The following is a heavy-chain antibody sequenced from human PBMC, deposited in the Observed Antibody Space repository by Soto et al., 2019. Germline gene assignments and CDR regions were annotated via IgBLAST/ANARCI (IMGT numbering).Heavy chain of an antibody. J-gene: IGHJ4*02. Sequence: QVQLVQSWAEVKKPGSSVKVSCKASGGTFSSYTISWVRQAPGQGLEWMGRIIPILGIANYAQKFKGSVTLTADKSTSTAYMELSRLGSEDTAVYYCAMEYCSSTSSYSDYWGQGTLVTVSS. CDR3: AMEYCSSTSSYSDY. V-gene: IGHV1-69*02. CDR1: GGTFSSYT. CDR2: IIPILGIA. D-gene: IGHD2-2*02.